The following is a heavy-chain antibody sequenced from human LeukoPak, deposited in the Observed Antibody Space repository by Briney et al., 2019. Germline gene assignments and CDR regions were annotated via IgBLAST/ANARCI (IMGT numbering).Heavy chain of an antibody. J-gene: IGHJ6*03. D-gene: IGHD1-26*01. CDR1: GFTFSSYG. CDR3: AKGRGWEASYYYYYMDV. CDR2: ISGSGGST. Sequence: GGTLRLSCAASGFTFSSYGMSWVRQAPGKGLEWVSAISGSGGSTYYADSVKGRFTISRDNSKNTLYLQMNSLRAEDTAVYYCAKGRGWEASYYYYYMDVWGKGTTVTVSS. V-gene: IGHV3-23*01.